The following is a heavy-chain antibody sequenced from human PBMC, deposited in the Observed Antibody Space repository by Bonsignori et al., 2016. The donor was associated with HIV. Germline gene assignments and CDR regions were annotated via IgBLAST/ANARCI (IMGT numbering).Heavy chain of an antibody. D-gene: IGHD3-10*01. V-gene: IGHV4-61*02. J-gene: IGHJ6*03. CDR2: IYTSGST. CDR1: GGSISSGSYY. CDR3: ASDGSSMVRGPDYYYMDV. Sequence: SETLSLTCTVSGGSISSGSYYWSWIRQPAGKGLEWIGRIYTSGSTNYNPSLKSRVTISVDTSKNQFSLKLSSVTAADTAVYYCASDGSSMVRGPDYYYMDVWGKGTTVTVSS.